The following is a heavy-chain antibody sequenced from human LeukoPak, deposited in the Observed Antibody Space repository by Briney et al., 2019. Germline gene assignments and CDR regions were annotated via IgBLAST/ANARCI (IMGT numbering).Heavy chain of an antibody. CDR3: ARGLVIHYDSSGYAFDI. Sequence: SETLSLTCAVYGGSFSGYYWSWLRQPPGKGLEWIGEINHSGSTNYNPSLKSRVTISVDTSKNQFSLKLSSVTAADTAVYYCARGLVIHYDSSGYAFDIWGQGTMVTVSS. D-gene: IGHD3-22*01. CDR2: INHSGST. CDR1: GGSFSGYY. V-gene: IGHV4-34*01. J-gene: IGHJ3*02.